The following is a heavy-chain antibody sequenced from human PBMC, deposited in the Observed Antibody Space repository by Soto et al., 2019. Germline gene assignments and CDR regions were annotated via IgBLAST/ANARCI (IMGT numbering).Heavy chain of an antibody. CDR3: ARCEIGDYVAALDH. D-gene: IGHD4-17*01. Sequence: QVHLMQSGAEVKSPGASVRVSCKASGYTFSSYGVSWVRQAPGQGLAFMGWISVYNCHTNYAQKFQGRVTLTTDTSTSTAYMELRSLRSADTAVYFCARCEIGDYVAALDHWCQGTLVTVSA. V-gene: IGHV1-18*01. CDR1: GYTFSSYG. J-gene: IGHJ4*02. CDR2: ISVYNCHT.